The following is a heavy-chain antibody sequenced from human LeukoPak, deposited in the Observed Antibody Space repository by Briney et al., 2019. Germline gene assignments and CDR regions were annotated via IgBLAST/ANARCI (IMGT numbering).Heavy chain of an antibody. D-gene: IGHD1-26*01. Sequence: GGSLRLSCAASGFTFSDSYMTWVRQAPGKGLEWVSVIYSGGSTYYSDSVKGRFTISRDNSKNTLYLQMNSLRAEDTAVYYCVSLASGTFDYWGQGTLVTVSS. J-gene: IGHJ4*02. CDR3: VSLASGTFDY. CDR1: GFTFSDSY. V-gene: IGHV3-66*01. CDR2: IYSGGST.